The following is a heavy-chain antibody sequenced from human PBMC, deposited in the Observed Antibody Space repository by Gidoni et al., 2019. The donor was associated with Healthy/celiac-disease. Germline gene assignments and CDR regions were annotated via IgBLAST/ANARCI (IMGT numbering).Heavy chain of an antibody. J-gene: IGHJ4*02. V-gene: IGHV1-69*01. CDR3: ARVGRTHNPAERGTLDY. Sequence: QVQLVQSGAEVKKTGSSVKVSCKASGGTFSSYAISWVRQAPGQGLEWMGGIIPILGTANYAQKFQGRVTITADESTSTAYVELSSLRSEDTAVYYCARVGRTHNPAERGTLDYWGQGTLVTVSS. D-gene: IGHD7-27*01. CDR1: GGTFSSYA. CDR2: IIPILGTA.